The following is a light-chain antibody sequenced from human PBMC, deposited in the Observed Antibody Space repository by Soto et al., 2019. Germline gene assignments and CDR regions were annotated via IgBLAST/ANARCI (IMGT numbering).Light chain of an antibody. Sequence: EIVLTQSPATLSLSPGERATLSCRASQSVSSYLAWHQQKPGQAPRLLIYDASNRATGIPARFSGSGSGTDFTLTISRLEPEDFAVYCCQQRSTWPLTFGGGTKVEIK. J-gene: IGKJ4*01. V-gene: IGKV3-11*01. CDR3: QQRSTWPLT. CDR1: QSVSSY. CDR2: DAS.